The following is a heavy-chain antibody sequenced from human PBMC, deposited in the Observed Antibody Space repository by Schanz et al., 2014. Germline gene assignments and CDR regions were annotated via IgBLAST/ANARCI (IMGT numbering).Heavy chain of an antibody. CDR3: ARDRDQGDWNGCDF. V-gene: IGHV1-69*09. D-gene: IGHD1-1*01. CDR2: INPITGIT. CDR1: GYTFSGYY. J-gene: IGHJ4*02. Sequence: QVQLVQSGAEVKKPGASVKVSCKASGYTFSGYYMHWVRQAPGQGLEWMGWINPITGITNYAQKFQGRVTFTADKSTSTAFLEVNSLRSEDTAVYYCARDRDQGDWNGCDFGGQGALVTVS.